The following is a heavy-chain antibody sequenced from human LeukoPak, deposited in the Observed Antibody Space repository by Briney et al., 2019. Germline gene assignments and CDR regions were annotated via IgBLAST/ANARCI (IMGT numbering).Heavy chain of an antibody. J-gene: IGHJ6*02. Sequence: ASVKVSCKASGYTFTNYYMHWVRQAPGKGLEWMGGFDPEDGETIYAQKFQGRVTMTEDTSTDTAYMELSSLRSEDTAVYYCATVARYGSGSSYGMDVWGQGTTVTVSS. CDR2: FDPEDGET. CDR1: GYTFTNYY. V-gene: IGHV1-24*01. D-gene: IGHD3-10*01. CDR3: ATVARYGSGSSYGMDV.